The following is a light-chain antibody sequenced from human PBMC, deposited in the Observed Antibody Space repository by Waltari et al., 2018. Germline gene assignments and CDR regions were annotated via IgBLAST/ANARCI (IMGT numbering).Light chain of an antibody. CDR1: QSVLYSSNNKNY. Sequence: DIVMTQSPDSLAVSLGERATINCKSSQSVLYSSNNKNYLAWYQQKPGQPPKLRIYWASTRESGVPDRFSGSGSGTDFTLTITHLQPDDFATYFCQQSFSSPWTFGRGTTV. CDR2: WAS. V-gene: IGKV4-1*01. J-gene: IGKJ1*01. CDR3: QQSFSSPWT.